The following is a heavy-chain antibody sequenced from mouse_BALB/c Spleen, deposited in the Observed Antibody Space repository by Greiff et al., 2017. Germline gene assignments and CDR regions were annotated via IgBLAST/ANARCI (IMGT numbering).Heavy chain of an antibody. CDR3: ARTGGDYDQYYFDY. Sequence: VMLVESGPGLVQPSQSLSITCTVSGFSLTSYGVHWVRQSPGKGLEWLGVIWSGGSTDYNAAFISRLSISKDNSKSQVFFKMNSLQANDTAIYYCARTGGDYDQYYFDYWGQGTTLTVSS. V-gene: IGHV2-2*02. CDR2: IWSGGST. D-gene: IGHD2-4*01. CDR1: GFSLTSYG. J-gene: IGHJ2*01.